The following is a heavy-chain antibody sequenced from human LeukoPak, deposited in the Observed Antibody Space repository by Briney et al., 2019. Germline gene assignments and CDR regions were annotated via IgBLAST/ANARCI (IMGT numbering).Heavy chain of an antibody. D-gene: IGHD2-21*02. CDR2: TFYSGSA. V-gene: IGHV4-39*01. CDR1: GDPISSTSYY. J-gene: IGHJ5*02. Sequence: SETLSLTCIVSGDPISSTSYYWAWIRQPPGKGLEWIGMTFYSGSAYYTPSLRGRVTLSVDTSRNQFSLNLISVTAADTGVYFCARQQSDTSLFDPWGQGTLVTVSS. CDR3: ARQQSDTSLFDP.